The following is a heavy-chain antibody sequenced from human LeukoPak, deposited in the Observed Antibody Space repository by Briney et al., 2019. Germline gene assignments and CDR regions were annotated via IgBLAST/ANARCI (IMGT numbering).Heavy chain of an antibody. Sequence: GSLRLSCEASGFSIEDFGMSWVRQTPGKGLEWVSGVTWNGGSTGYAASVEGRFTISRDNAKNSLYLQMNSLRAEDTALYYCAMKFSRDYYYMDVWGKGTTVTVSS. V-gene: IGHV3-20*04. J-gene: IGHJ6*03. CDR2: VTWNGGST. CDR1: GFSIEDFG. CDR3: AMKFSRDYYYMDV.